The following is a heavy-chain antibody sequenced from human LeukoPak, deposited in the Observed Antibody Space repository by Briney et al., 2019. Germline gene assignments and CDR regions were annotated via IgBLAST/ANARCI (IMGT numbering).Heavy chain of an antibody. CDR1: GGSISNYY. CDR2: IYYTGSA. CDR3: TRGSIAYYYMDV. Sequence: SQTLSLTCTVSGGSISNYYWNWIRQPPGKGLERIGYIYYTGSANYNPSLKSRVTISVDTSKNQFSLKLSSVTAADTAVYYCTRGSIAYYYMDVWGKGTTVTISS. V-gene: IGHV4-59*01. D-gene: IGHD3-22*01. J-gene: IGHJ6*03.